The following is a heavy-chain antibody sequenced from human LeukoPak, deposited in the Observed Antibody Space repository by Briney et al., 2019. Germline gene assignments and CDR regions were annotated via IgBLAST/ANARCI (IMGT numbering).Heavy chain of an antibody. J-gene: IGHJ3*02. V-gene: IGHV3-74*01. CDR3: TDPFGDAFDI. Sequence: GGSLRLSCAASGFTFSYYWMHWVRQAPGKGLVWVSHINSDGSNTNYADSVKGRFTISRDNAKNTLYLQMNSLRAEDTAVYYCTDPFGDAFDIWGQGTMVTVSS. CDR2: INSDGSNT. D-gene: IGHD3-3*01. CDR1: GFTFSYYW.